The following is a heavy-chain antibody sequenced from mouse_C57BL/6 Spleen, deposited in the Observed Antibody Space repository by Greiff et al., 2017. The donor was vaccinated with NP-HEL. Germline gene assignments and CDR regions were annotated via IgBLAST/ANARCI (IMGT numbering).Heavy chain of an antibody. Sequence: VQLQQSGPELVKPGASVKISCKASGYAFSSSWMNWVKQRPGKGLEWIGRIYPGDGDTNYNGKFKGKATLTADKSSSTAYMQLSSLTSEDSAVYFCARSGDPPYWYFDVWGTGTTVTVSS. CDR1: GYAFSSSW. J-gene: IGHJ1*03. CDR3: ARSGDPPYWYFDV. V-gene: IGHV1-82*01. D-gene: IGHD3-1*01. CDR2: IYPGDGDT.